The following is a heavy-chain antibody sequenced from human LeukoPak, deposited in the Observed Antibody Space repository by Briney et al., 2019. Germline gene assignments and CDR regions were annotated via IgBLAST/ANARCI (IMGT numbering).Heavy chain of an antibody. J-gene: IGHJ1*01. Sequence: SETLSLTCTVSGGSISSSNYYWGWIRQPPGKGLEWIGSIFYSGNTYYNPSLKSRVTISVDTSKNQFFLKLRSVIAADTAVYYCARGHSPVTTKVSYFQHWGQGTLVTVSS. CDR3: ARGHSPVTTKVSYFQH. D-gene: IGHD4-17*01. CDR1: GGSISSSNYY. CDR2: IFYSGNT. V-gene: IGHV4-39*02.